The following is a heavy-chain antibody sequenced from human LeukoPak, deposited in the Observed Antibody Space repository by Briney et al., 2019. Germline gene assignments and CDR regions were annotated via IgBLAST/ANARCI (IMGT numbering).Heavy chain of an antibody. D-gene: IGHD3-22*01. Sequence: ASVKVSCKASGYTFTSYDINWVRQATGQGLEWMGWMNPNSGNTGYAQKFQGRVTMTRNTSISTAYMELSSLRSEDTAVYYCARALFLDYDSSGYFYYFDYWGQGTLVTVSS. V-gene: IGHV1-8*01. CDR1: GYTFTSYD. CDR2: MNPNSGNT. CDR3: ARALFLDYDSSGYFYYFDY. J-gene: IGHJ4*02.